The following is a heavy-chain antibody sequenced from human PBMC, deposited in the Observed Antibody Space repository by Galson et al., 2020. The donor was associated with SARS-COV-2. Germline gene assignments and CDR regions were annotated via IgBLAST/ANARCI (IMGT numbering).Heavy chain of an antibody. V-gene: IGHV3-21*01. CDR1: GFTFSSYS. CDR2: ISSGSSYI. Sequence: GGSLSLSCAASGFTFSSYSMNWVRQAPGKGLEWVSSISSGSSYIYYADSVKGRFTISRDNAKNSLFLQMNSLRTEDTAVYYCARLGGMATTPDRYYFYGLDVWGQGTTVTVSS. D-gene: IGHD3-16*01. CDR3: ARLGGMATTPDRYYFYGLDV. J-gene: IGHJ6*02.